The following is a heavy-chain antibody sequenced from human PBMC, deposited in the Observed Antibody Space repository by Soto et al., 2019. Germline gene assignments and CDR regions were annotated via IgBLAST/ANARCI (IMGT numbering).Heavy chain of an antibody. J-gene: IGHJ6*02. Sequence: PSETLSLTCTVSGGSISSYYWSWIRQPAGKGLEWIGRIYTSGSTNYNPSLKSRVTMSVDTSKNQFSLKLSPVTAADTAVYYCAREIPRSSSGWYEGIYYYYYGMDVWGQGTTVTVSS. CDR3: AREIPRSSSGWYEGIYYYYYGMDV. CDR1: GGSISSYY. CDR2: IYTSGST. V-gene: IGHV4-4*07. D-gene: IGHD6-19*01.